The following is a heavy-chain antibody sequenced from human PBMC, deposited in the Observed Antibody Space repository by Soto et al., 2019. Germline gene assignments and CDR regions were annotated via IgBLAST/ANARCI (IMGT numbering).Heavy chain of an antibody. Sequence: SETLSLTCAVYGGSFSGYYWSWIRQPPGKGLEWIGEINHSGSTNYNPSLKSRVTISVDTSKNQFSLKLSSVTAADTAVYYCERGKLLGYYYYGMDVWGQGTTVTVSS. CDR1: GGSFSGYY. V-gene: IGHV4-34*01. CDR3: ERGKLLGYYYYGMDV. D-gene: IGHD1-7*01. CDR2: INHSGST. J-gene: IGHJ6*02.